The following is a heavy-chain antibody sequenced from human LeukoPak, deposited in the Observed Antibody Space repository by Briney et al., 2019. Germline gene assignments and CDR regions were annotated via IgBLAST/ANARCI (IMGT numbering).Heavy chain of an antibody. CDR2: ISYSGNT. CDR1: GGSISSYY. CDR3: ARHQRDSSGYHYFDY. V-gene: IGHV4-59*08. J-gene: IGHJ4*02. D-gene: IGHD3-22*01. Sequence: SETLSLTCTVSGGSISSYYWSWIRQPPGQGLEWIGYISYSGNTYYNPSLKSRVTISVDTSKNQFSLRLSSVTASDTAVYYCARHQRDSSGYHYFDYWGKGTLVTVSS.